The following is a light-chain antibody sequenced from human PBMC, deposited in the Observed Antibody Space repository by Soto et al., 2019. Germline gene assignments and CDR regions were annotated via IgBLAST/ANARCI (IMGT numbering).Light chain of an antibody. Sequence: EIVLTQSPATLSVSAGGTVTLSCRASQSIRTNVAWYQQIPGQAPRLLVYGASTRATGVPARFSGSGSGIEFTLTISSLQSEDSAVYYCQQYVNWPLTWTFGPGTKVQIK. CDR2: GAS. CDR1: QSIRTN. CDR3: QQYVNWPLTWT. J-gene: IGKJ3*01. V-gene: IGKV3-15*01.